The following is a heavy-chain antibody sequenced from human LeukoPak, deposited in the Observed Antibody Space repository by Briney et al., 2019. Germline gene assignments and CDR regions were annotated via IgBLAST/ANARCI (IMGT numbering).Heavy chain of an antibody. CDR2: INHSGST. Sequence: PSETLSLTCAVYGGSFSGYYWSWLRQPPGKGLEWIGEINHSGSTNYNPSLKSRVTISVDTSKNQFSLKLSSVTAADTAVYYCARAIYDFWSGYPHHLDYWGQGTLVTVSS. V-gene: IGHV4-34*01. CDR3: ARAIYDFWSGYPHHLDY. D-gene: IGHD3-3*01. J-gene: IGHJ4*02. CDR1: GGSFSGYY.